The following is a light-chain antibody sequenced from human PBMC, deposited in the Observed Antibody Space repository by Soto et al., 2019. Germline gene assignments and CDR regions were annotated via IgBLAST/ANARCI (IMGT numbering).Light chain of an antibody. CDR3: QQYGRT. Sequence: EIVLTQSPGTLSLSLGERATLSCRASQSISSIYLAWYQQKPGQAPRLLIYGASSRATGIPDRFSGSGSGTDFTLTISRLEPEDFAVYYCQQYGRTFGQGTKVDIK. CDR2: GAS. CDR1: QSISSIY. J-gene: IGKJ1*01. V-gene: IGKV3-20*01.